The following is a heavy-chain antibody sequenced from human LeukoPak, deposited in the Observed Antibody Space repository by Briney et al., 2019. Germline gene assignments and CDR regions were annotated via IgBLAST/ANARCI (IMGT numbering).Heavy chain of an antibody. CDR1: GFTFSSYA. J-gene: IGHJ4*02. V-gene: IGHV3-23*01. Sequence: GGSLRLSCAASGFTFSSYAMSWVRQAPGKGLEWVSGIGGSGGSTYFADSVKARFTISGDNSKNSLYLQMNSLRAEDTAVYYCARSMGIHTFDYWGQGTLVTVSS. D-gene: IGHD7-27*01. CDR3: ARSMGIHTFDY. CDR2: IGGSGGST.